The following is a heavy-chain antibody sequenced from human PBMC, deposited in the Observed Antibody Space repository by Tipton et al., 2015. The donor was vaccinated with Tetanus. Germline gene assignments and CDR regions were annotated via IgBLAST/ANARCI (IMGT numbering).Heavy chain of an antibody. CDR2: IYHSGST. Sequence: TLSLTCTVSGGSITPYYWSWVRQSSGKGLEWIGYIYHSGSTNYNPSLKSRVTISVDTSKNQFSLNLNSVTAADTAVYYCARHKDYYFYVMDVWGQGTTVPVSS. V-gene: IGHV4-59*08. CDR1: GGSITPYY. J-gene: IGHJ6*02. CDR3: ARHKDYYFYVMDV.